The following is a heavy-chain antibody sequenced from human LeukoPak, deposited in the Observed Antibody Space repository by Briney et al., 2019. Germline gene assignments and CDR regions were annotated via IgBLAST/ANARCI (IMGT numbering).Heavy chain of an antibody. CDR2: TSASGGST. CDR3: ANSRSGSANWALQIFDN. J-gene: IGHJ4*02. D-gene: IGHD1-1*01. CDR1: GFTFSNSA. V-gene: IGHV3-23*01. Sequence: GGSLRLSCAASGFTFSNSAMSWVRQAPGKGLEWVSTTSASGGSTYYADSVKGRFTISRDNSNNTLFVQMNSLRAEDTAVYYCANSRSGSANWALQIFDNWGQGALVTVSS.